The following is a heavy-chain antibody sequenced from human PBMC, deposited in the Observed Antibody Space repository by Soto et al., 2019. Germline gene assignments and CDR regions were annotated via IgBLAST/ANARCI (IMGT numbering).Heavy chain of an antibody. J-gene: IGHJ5*02. Sequence: EVQLLESGGGLVQPGWSLRLSCAASGFTFSNYAMSWVRQAPGKGLEWVSGISGSDDGTFYADSVKGRFTVSRDNSKNTLYLQMTSVRAEDTAVYYCAKGPYSGSSYNLFGPWGQGTLVTVSS. CDR3: AKGPYSGSSYNLFGP. D-gene: IGHD6-13*01. CDR2: ISGSDDGT. V-gene: IGHV3-23*01. CDR1: GFTFSNYA.